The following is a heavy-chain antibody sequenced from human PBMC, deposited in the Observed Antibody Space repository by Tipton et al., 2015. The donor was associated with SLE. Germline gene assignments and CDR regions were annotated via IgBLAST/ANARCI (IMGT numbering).Heavy chain of an antibody. D-gene: IGHD4-17*01. Sequence: SLRLSCAASGFTFSSYSMNWVRQAPGKGLEWVSSISSSSSYIYYADSVKGRFTISRDNAKNSLYLQMNSLRAEDTAVYYCARGHPGDSSGFDYWGRGTLVTVSS. J-gene: IGHJ4*02. CDR2: ISSSSSYI. CDR1: GFTFSSYS. V-gene: IGHV3-21*03. CDR3: ARGHPGDSSGFDY.